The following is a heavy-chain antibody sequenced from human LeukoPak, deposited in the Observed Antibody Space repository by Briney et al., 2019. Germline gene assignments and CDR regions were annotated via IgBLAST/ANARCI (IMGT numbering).Heavy chain of an antibody. CDR3: ARESWLENYDSSGLFDY. Sequence: SETLSLTCTVSGCSISSGYYWGWIRQPPGKGLEWIGSIYHSGSTYYNPSLKSRVTISVDTSKNQFSLKLSSVTAADTAVYYCARESWLENYDSSGLFDYWGQGTLVTVSS. V-gene: IGHV4-38-2*02. CDR2: IYHSGST. CDR1: GCSISSGYY. J-gene: IGHJ4*02. D-gene: IGHD3-22*01.